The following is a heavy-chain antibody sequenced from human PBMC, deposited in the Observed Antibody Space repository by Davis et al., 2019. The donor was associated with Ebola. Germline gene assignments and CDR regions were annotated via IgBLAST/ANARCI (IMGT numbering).Heavy chain of an antibody. CDR3: ARTPVSPTGYYFDY. V-gene: IGHV1-46*01. CDR1: GYTFTTYY. Sequence: AASVKVSCKASGYTFTTYYLHWVRQAPGQGLGWMGIISPSGGSTIYAQKFQGRVTMTRDTSTSTVYMKLNSLRSEDTAVYYCARTPVSPTGYYFDYWGQGTLLTVSS. J-gene: IGHJ4*02. D-gene: IGHD1-1*01. CDR2: ISPSGGST.